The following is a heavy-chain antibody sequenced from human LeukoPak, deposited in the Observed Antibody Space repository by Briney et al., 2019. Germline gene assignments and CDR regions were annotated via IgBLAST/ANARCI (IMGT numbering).Heavy chain of an antibody. CDR3: ARDGIPYSYFYYMDV. CDR2: IKREDNKQ. J-gene: IGHJ6*03. Sequence: PGGSLRLSCETSGFTFHSFSMSWIRQTPGKGLEWVGSIKREDNKQNYIDSVKGRFTISRDNAQKSVFLQMDSLRVEDTGVYYCARDGIPYSYFYYMDVWGKGTTVTVSS. D-gene: IGHD2-15*01. V-gene: IGHV3-7*03. CDR1: GFTFHSFS.